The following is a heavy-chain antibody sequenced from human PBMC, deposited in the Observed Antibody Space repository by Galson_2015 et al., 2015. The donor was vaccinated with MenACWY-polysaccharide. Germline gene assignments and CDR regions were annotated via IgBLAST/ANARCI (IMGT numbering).Heavy chain of an antibody. J-gene: IGHJ4*02. V-gene: IGHV3-64*01. CDR1: GFTFSSYA. CDR2: ISSNGGST. D-gene: IGHD3-22*01. CDR3: ARPYYYDSGGYQI. Sequence: SLRLSCAASGFTFSSYAMHWVRQAPGKGLKYVSAISSNGGSTYYANSVKGRFTISRDNSKNTLYLQMGSLRAEDMAVYYCARPYYYDSGGYQIWGQGTLVTVSS.